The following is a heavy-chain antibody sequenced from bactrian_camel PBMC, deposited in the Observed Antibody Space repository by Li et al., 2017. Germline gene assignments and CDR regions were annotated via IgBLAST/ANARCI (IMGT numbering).Heavy chain of an antibody. J-gene: IGHJ4*01. V-gene: IGHV3S1*01. CDR1: PTVFSDNC. D-gene: IGHD5*01. CDR2: MSIGNGLT. Sequence: HVQLVESGGGSVEAGGSLRLACAIDPTVFSDNCFAWFRQMPGREREGVASMSIGNGLTDYTDSVKGSFTISTDSAEMTLYLQMDSLKPEDTAMYYCAAQVGGAYLARRANFLGQGTQVTVS.